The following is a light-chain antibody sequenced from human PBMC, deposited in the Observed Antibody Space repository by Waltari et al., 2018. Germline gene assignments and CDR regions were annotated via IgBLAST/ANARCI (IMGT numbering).Light chain of an antibody. CDR1: QSVSSSY. Sequence: EIVLTQSPGTISLSPGERATLSCRASQSVSSSYLAWYQQKPGQAPRLLIYGASSRATGSPDRFRGSGSGTDFTLTISRQEPEDVAVYYCQQYGSSPVFGQGTKLEIK. J-gene: IGKJ2*01. V-gene: IGKV3-20*01. CDR2: GAS. CDR3: QQYGSSPV.